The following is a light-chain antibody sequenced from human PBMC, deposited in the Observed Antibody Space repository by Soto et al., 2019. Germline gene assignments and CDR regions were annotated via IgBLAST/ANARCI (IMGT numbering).Light chain of an antibody. CDR2: EVS. Sequence: QSVLTQPPSASGSPEQSVTISCTGTSSDVGGYNYVSWYQQHPGKAPKLMIYEVSKRPSGVPDRFSGSKSGNTASLTVSGLQAEDEADYYCSSYAGSNNYVFGTGTQLTVL. V-gene: IGLV2-8*01. CDR3: SSYAGSNNYV. CDR1: SSDVGGYNY. J-gene: IGLJ1*01.